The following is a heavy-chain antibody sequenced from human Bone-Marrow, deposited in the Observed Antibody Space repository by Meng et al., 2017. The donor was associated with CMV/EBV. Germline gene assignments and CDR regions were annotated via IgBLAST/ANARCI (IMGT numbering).Heavy chain of an antibody. CDR1: GYTFTGYY. J-gene: IGHJ6*02. V-gene: IGHV1-2*02. Sequence: ASVKVSCKASGYTFTGYYMHWVRQAPGQGLEWMGWLKPNSGGTNYAQKFQGRVTMTRDTSISTAYMELSRLRSDDTAVYYCATPYVDIVATIRGYYGMDVWGQGTTVTVSS. D-gene: IGHD5-12*01. CDR3: ATPYVDIVATIRGYYGMDV. CDR2: LKPNSGGT.